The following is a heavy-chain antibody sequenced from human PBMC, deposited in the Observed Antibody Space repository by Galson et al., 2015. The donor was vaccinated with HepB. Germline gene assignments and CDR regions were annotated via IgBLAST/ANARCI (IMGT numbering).Heavy chain of an antibody. Sequence: SLRLSCAASGFTFSGSAMHWVRQASGEGLEWVGRIRSKANSYATAYAASVKGRFTISRDDSKNTAYLQMNSLKTEDTAVYYCTRTAVAGTVIDYWGQGTLVTVSS. CDR1: GFTFSGSA. V-gene: IGHV3-73*01. J-gene: IGHJ4*02. D-gene: IGHD6-19*01. CDR2: IRSKANSYAT. CDR3: TRTAVAGTVIDY.